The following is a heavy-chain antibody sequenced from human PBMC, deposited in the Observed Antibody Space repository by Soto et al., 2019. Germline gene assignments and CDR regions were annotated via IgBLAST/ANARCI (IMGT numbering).Heavy chain of an antibody. CDR1: GGSFSGYY. J-gene: IGHJ4*02. D-gene: IGHD3-3*01. CDR2: INHSGST. CDR3: ARGRKGAIFGVLHRYFDY. V-gene: IGHV4-34*01. Sequence: KPSERLSLTCAVCGGSFSGYYWSWIRQPPGKGLEWIGEINHSGSTNYNPSLKSRVTISVDTSKNQFSLKLSSVAAADTAVYYCARGRKGAIFGVLHRYFDYWGQGTLVTVSS.